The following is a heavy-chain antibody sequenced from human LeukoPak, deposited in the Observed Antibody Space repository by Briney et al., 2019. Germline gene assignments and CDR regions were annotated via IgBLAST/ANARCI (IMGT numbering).Heavy chain of an antibody. Sequence: GGSLNFSCAAPGSTFSSFALSWFRQAPGKGLEWVSGITGSGGSTFYADSVKGRFTISRDNSKNTLYLEMNSLRAEDTAVYYCAKDRYSSSGYLGSCFGDSWGQGTLVTVSS. CDR1: GSTFSSFA. J-gene: IGHJ4*02. V-gene: IGHV3-23*01. D-gene: IGHD6-13*01. CDR3: AKDRYSSSGYLGSCFGDS. CDR2: ITGSGGST.